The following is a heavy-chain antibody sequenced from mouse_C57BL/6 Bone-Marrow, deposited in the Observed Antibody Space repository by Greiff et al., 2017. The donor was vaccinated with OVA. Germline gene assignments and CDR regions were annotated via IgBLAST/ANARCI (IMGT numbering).Heavy chain of an antibody. Sequence: VQLQQSGPGLVQPSQSLSITCTVSGFSLTSYGVHWVRQSPGKGLEWLGVIWRGGSTDYNAAFMSRLSITKDNSKSQVFFKMNSLQADDTAIYYCANNYYGSSYPYWYFDVWGTGTTVTVSS. CDR2: IWRGGST. V-gene: IGHV2-5*01. CDR3: ANNYYGSSYPYWYFDV. CDR1: GFSLTSYG. J-gene: IGHJ1*03. D-gene: IGHD1-1*01.